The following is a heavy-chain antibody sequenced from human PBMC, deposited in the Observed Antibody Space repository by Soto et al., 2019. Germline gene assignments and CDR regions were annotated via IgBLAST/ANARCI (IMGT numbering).Heavy chain of an antibody. CDR3: ARQPVSQYSSSWNFDY. V-gene: IGHV4-39*01. CDR2: IYYSGST. J-gene: IGHJ4*02. D-gene: IGHD6-13*01. CDR1: GGSISNSSYY. Sequence: SETLSLTCTVSGGSISNSSYYWGWIRQPPGKGLEWIGSIYYSGSTYYNPSLKSRVTISVDTSKNQFSLKLSSVTAADTAVYYCARQPVSQYSSSWNFDYWGQGTLVTVSS.